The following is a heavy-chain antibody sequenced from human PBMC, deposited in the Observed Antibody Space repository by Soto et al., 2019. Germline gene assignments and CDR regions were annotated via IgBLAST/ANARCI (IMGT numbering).Heavy chain of an antibody. CDR3: AKDLANYGSGL. CDR1: GFTFSSYG. J-gene: IGHJ4*02. Sequence: PGGSLRLSCAASGFTFSSYGMHWVRQAPGKGLEWVAVISYDGSNKYYADSVKGRFTISRDNSKNTLYLQMNSLRAEDTAVYYCAKDLANYGSGLWGQGTLVTVSS. CDR2: ISYDGSNK. V-gene: IGHV3-30*18. D-gene: IGHD3-10*01.